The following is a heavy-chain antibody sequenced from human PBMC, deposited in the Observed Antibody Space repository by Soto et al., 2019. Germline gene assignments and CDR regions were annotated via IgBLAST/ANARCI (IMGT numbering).Heavy chain of an antibody. CDR1: GFTFSSYG. V-gene: IGHV3-30*18. CDR2: ISYDGSNK. Sequence: QVQLVESGGGVVQPGRSLRLSCAASGFTFSSYGMHWVRQAPGKGLEWVAVISYDGSNKYYADSVKGRFTISRDNSKNTLYLQMNSLRAEDTAVYYCAKDSVWFGDTTTQIIIAWGQGTLVTVSS. J-gene: IGHJ5*02. CDR3: AKDSVWFGDTTTQIIIA. D-gene: IGHD3-10*01.